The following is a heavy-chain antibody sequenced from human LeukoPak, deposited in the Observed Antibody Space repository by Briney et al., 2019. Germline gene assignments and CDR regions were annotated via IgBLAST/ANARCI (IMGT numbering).Heavy chain of an antibody. CDR3: AKVYGDYYFDY. Sequence: RGSLRLSCAASGFTFSSYGMHWVRQAPGKGLEWVAVISYDGSNKYYADSVKGRFTISRDNSKNTLYLQMNSLRAEDTAVYYCAKVYGDYYFDYWGQGTLVTASS. CDR1: GFTFSSYG. D-gene: IGHD4-17*01. V-gene: IGHV3-30*18. J-gene: IGHJ4*02. CDR2: ISYDGSNK.